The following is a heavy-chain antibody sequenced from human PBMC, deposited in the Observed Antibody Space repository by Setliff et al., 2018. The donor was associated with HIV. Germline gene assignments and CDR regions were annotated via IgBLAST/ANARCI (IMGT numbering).Heavy chain of an antibody. V-gene: IGHV4-39*01. D-gene: IGHD6-13*01. CDR1: GGSISRRDYC. Sequence: SETLSLTCTVSGGSISRRDYCWGWIRQPPGKGLEWIGSVYYTWNTYYNPSLESRVTLSVDMSRNQFSLRLTSVTAADTGVYYCARHSDSSSWPPGGYYHYMDVWGKGTTVTVSS. CDR3: ARHSDSSSWPPGGYYHYMDV. CDR2: VYYTWNT. J-gene: IGHJ6*03.